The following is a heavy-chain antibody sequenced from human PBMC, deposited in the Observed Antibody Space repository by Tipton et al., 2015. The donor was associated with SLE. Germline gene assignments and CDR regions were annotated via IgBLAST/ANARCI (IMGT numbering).Heavy chain of an antibody. J-gene: IGHJ5*02. CDR1: GGSLNNHF. V-gene: IGHV4-59*11. Sequence: TLSLTCTVSGGSLNNHFCSWIRQPPGKGLEWIGYIYSSGSTNYNPSLKSRVTISIDTSTNQFSLKVKSVTAADTAVYYCARLADGNRNWFDPWGQGTLVTVSS. CDR3: ARLADGNRNWFDP. D-gene: IGHD6-13*01. CDR2: IYSSGST.